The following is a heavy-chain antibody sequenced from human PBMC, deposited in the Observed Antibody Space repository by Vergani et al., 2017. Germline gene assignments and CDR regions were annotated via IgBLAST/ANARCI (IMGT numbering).Heavy chain of an antibody. CDR2: INWNGGST. V-gene: IGHV3-20*04. CDR3: AKDFIVVVVAATGWGFDY. D-gene: IGHD2-15*01. CDR1: GFTFDDYG. J-gene: IGHJ4*02. Sequence: EVQLVESGGGVVRPGGSLRLSCAASGFTFDDYGMSWVRQAPGKGLEWVSGINWNGGSTGYADSVKGRFTISRDNSKNTLYLQMNSLRAEDTAVYYCAKDFIVVVVAATGWGFDYWGQGTLVTVSS.